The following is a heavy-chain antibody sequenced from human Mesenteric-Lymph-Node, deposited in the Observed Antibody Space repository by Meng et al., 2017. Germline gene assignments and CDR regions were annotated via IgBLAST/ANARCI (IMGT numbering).Heavy chain of an antibody. D-gene: IGHD3-10*01. CDR3: ARAILYYGSGSFGAFDI. CDR1: GFTFSSYG. Sequence: GESLKISCAASGFTFSSYGMHWVRQAPGKGLEWVAVISYDGSNKYYADSVKGRFTISRDNSKNTLYLQMNSLRAEDTAVYYCARAILYYGSGSFGAFDIWGQGKMVTVSS. V-gene: IGHV3-30*19. J-gene: IGHJ3*02. CDR2: ISYDGSNK.